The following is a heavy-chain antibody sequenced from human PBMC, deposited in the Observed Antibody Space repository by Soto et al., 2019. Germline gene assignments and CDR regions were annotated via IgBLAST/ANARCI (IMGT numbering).Heavy chain of an antibody. CDR3: ARGTYCGGGNCYLDDYGMDV. Sequence: QVQLVESGGGVVQPGRSLRLSCEVSGFSFSYYGMHWVRQAPGKGLEWVALISYDGSNKYYADSVKGRFTMSRDNSKNTQNLPTNSLRAEDTAADYCARGTYCGGGNCYLDDYGMDVWGQGSTVAVSS. J-gene: IGHJ6*02. CDR2: ISYDGSNK. V-gene: IGHV3-30*03. D-gene: IGHD2-15*01. CDR1: GFSFSYYG.